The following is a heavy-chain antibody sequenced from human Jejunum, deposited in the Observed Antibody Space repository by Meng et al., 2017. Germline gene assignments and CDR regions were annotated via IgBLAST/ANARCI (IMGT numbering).Heavy chain of an antibody. J-gene: IGHJ4*02. CDR1: GVTFSNYG. CDR2: LDGSGVST. CDR3: AKEKSANSYLGFGK. V-gene: IGHV3-23*01. Sequence: GGSLRLSCAVSGVTFSNYGMSWVRQAPGKGLQWVSGLDGSGVSTYYADTVKGRFTISRDNSKSTLYLQMDSLSAEDTAVYYCAKEKSANSYLGFGKWDQGTLVTVSS. D-gene: IGHD3-3*01.